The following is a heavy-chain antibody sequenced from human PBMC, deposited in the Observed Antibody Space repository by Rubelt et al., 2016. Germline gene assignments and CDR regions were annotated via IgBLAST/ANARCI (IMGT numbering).Heavy chain of an antibody. CDR1: GVSISSSSYY. V-gene: IGHV4-39*02. D-gene: IGHD3-16*01. J-gene: IGHJ4*02. Sequence: QLQLQESGPGVVKPSETLSLTCTVSGVSISSSSYYWGWVRQAPGKGLEWVSVIYGGGGTVYAESVQGRFIISRDDSKNSFYLYMYNLSAEDTGLYFCVRDFNWASLSWGQGTLVTVSS. CDR2: IYGGGGT. CDR3: VRDFNWASLS.